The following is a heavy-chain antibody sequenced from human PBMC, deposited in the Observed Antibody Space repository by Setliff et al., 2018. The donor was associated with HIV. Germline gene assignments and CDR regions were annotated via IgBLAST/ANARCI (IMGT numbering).Heavy chain of an antibody. CDR1: GFSFSSYE. Sequence: GGSLRLSCAASGFSFSSYEINWVRQAPGRGLEWISYISSSGTTLYYADSVKGRVTLSRDNSKNTLYLQMNSLRPEDTAVYYCARVRLYNNALDYWGQGTLVTVSS. V-gene: IGHV3-48*03. CDR3: ARVRLYNNALDY. J-gene: IGHJ4*02. CDR2: ISSSGTTL. D-gene: IGHD3-10*01.